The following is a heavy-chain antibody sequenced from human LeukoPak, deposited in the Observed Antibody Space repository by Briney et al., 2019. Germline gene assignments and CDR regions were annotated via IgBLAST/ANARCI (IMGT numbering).Heavy chain of an antibody. Sequence: SQTLSLTCTVSGGSITSGTYYWPWIRQPAGKGLEWIVRIYASGSTNYNPSLKSRVTMSVDTSKNQFSLKLSSVTAADTAVYYCARALYNDYDYDFDYWGQGTLVTVSS. CDR2: IYASGST. D-gene: IGHD5-12*01. CDR3: ARALYNDYDYDFDY. CDR1: GGSITSGTYY. V-gene: IGHV4-61*02. J-gene: IGHJ4*02.